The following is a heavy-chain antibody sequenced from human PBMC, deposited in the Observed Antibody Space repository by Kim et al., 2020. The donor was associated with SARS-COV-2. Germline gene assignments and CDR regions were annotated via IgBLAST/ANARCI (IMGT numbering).Heavy chain of an antibody. J-gene: IGHJ4*02. CDR1: GFTFGDYA. CDR3: AKSAIGSGSYPYYFDY. D-gene: IGHD3-10*01. V-gene: IGHV3-9*01. Sequence: GGSLRLSCAASGFTFGDYAMHWVRQAPGKGLEWVSGISWNSGSIGYADSVKGRFTISRDNAKNSLYLQMNSLRAEDTALYYCAKSAIGSGSYPYYFDYWGQGTLVTVSS. CDR2: ISWNSGSI.